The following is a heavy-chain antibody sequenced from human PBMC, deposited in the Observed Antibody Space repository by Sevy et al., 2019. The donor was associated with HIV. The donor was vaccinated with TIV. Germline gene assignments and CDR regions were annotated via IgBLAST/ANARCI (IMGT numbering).Heavy chain of an antibody. CDR1: GFTFRTSG. V-gene: IGHV3-30*18. D-gene: IGHD3-10*01. CDR3: AKDYSAGITFVRGAYRARGDYFDY. Sequence: GGSLRLSCVTSGFTFRTSGMHWVRQSPGKGLEWVAIISYDEAHKNYADSVRGRFSISKDNSKNKLYLQMSSLKTEDTVVYYCAKDYSAGITFVRGAYRARGDYFDYWGQGTQVTVSS. J-gene: IGHJ4*02. CDR2: ISYDEAHK.